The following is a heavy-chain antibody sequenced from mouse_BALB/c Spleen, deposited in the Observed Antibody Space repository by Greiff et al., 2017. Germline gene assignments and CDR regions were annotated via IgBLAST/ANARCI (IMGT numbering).Heavy chain of an antibody. CDR2: IWAGGST. D-gene: IGHD2-14*01. V-gene: IGHV2-9*02. J-gene: IGHJ4*01. CDR3: AKSFYRGYAMDY. Sequence: QVQLQQSGPGLVAPSQSLSITCTVSGFSLTSYGVHWVRQPPGKGLEWLGVIWAGGSTNYNSALMSRLSISKDNSKSQVFLKLNSLQTDDTATYYCAKSFYRGYAMDYWGQGTSVTVSS. CDR1: GFSLTSYG.